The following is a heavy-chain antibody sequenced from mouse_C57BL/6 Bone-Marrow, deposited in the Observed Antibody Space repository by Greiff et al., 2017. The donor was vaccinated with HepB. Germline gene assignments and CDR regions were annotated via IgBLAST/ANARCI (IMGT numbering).Heavy chain of an antibody. Sequence: LVESVAELVRPGASVKLSCTASGFNIKNTYMHWVKQRPEQGLEWIGRIDPANGNTKYAPKFQGKATITADTSSNTAYLQLSSLTSEDTAIYYCARRVWLLPYYYAMDYWGQGTSVTVSS. V-gene: IGHV14-3*01. J-gene: IGHJ4*01. CDR3: ARRVWLLPYYYAMDY. CDR1: GFNIKNTY. CDR2: IDPANGNT. D-gene: IGHD2-3*01.